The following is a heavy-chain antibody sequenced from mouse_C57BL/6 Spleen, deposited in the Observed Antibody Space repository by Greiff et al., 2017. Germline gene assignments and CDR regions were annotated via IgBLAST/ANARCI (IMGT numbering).Heavy chain of an antibody. CDR3: ASEGYSNSYAMDY. CDR1: GYTFTSYW. Sequence: QVQLQQPGAELVRPGSSVKLSCKASGYTFTSYWMHWVKQRPIQGLEWIGNIDPSDSETHYNQKFKDKATLTVDKSSSTAYMQLSSLTSEDSAVYYCASEGYSNSYAMDYWGQGTSVTVSS. CDR2: IDPSDSET. D-gene: IGHD2-5*01. J-gene: IGHJ4*01. V-gene: IGHV1-52*01.